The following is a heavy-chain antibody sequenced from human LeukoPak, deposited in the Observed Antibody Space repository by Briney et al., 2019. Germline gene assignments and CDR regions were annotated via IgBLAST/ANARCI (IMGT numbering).Heavy chain of an antibody. Sequence: SETLSLTCTVSGGSISSSSYYWGWIRQPPGKGLEWIGSIYYSGSTYYNPSLKSRVTISVDTSKNQFSLKLSSVTTADTAVYYCARDNHLWYKYNWFDPWGQGTLVTVSS. J-gene: IGHJ5*02. CDR2: IYYSGST. CDR1: GGSISSSSYY. V-gene: IGHV4-39*07. CDR3: ARDNHLWYKYNWFDP. D-gene: IGHD1-1*01.